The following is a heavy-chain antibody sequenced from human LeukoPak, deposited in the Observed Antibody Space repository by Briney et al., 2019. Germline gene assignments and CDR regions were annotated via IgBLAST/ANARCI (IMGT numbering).Heavy chain of an antibody. D-gene: IGHD3-3*01. CDR2: IYYSGST. Sequence: SETLSLTCTVSGGSISSYYWSWIRQPPGKGLEWIGYIYYSGSTNYNPSLKSRVTISVDTSKNQFSLKLSSVTAADTAVYYCARGNPSYYDFWSGYYIYYYGMGVWGQGTTVTVSS. J-gene: IGHJ6*02. CDR1: GGSISSYY. V-gene: IGHV4-59*01. CDR3: ARGNPSYYDFWSGYYIYYYGMGV.